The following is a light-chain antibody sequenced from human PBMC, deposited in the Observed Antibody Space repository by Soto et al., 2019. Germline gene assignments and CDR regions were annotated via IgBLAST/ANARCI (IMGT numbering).Light chain of an antibody. Sequence: EIVVTQSPDSLALSSGERATISCRTSQTISTNSLAWYQQRAGQAPRLLVYGTSSRATGIPDRFSGSGSGTDFTLIINGLEPEDYAVYYCQQFGNSPFTFGPGTKVHIK. J-gene: IGKJ3*01. CDR3: QQFGNSPFT. V-gene: IGKV3-20*01. CDR2: GTS. CDR1: QTISTNS.